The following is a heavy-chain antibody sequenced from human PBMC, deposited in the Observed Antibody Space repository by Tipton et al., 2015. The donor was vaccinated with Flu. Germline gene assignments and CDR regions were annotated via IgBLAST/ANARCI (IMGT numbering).Heavy chain of an antibody. CDR2: ISAYTGNT. CDR3: ARESLQGVVSLYNGMDV. V-gene: IGHV1-18*01. CDR1: GYTFTSYG. Sequence: QSGPEVKKPWASVRVSCKASGYTFTSYGITWVRQAPGQGLEWMGWISAYTGNTNYAQKFQGRVTMTTDTSTNTAFMELTSLRSDDTAVYYCARESLQGVVSLYNGMDVWGQGTKVTVSS. J-gene: IGHJ6*02. D-gene: IGHD3-10*01.